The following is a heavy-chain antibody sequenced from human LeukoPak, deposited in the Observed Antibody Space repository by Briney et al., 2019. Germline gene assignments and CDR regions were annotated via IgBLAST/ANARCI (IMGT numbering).Heavy chain of an antibody. CDR2: ISYDGSNK. V-gene: IGHV3-30*04. J-gene: IGHJ4*02. Sequence: GRSLRLSCAASGFTFSSYAMHWVRQAPGKGLEWVAVISYDGSNKYYADSVKGRFTITRDNTTNTLYLQMNSLRAEDTAVYYYVAPGYCSSTSCYTFDYWGQGTLVTVSS. CDR1: GFTFSSYA. D-gene: IGHD2-2*02. CDR3: VAPGYCSSTSCYTFDY.